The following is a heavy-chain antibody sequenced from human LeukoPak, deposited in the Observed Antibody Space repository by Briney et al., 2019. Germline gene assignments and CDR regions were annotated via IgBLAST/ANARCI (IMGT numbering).Heavy chain of an antibody. J-gene: IGHJ3*02. CDR3: ARGVAAPWAFDI. CDR1: GLTFSSHS. CDR2: ITSGSTTI. D-gene: IGHD2-15*01. V-gene: IGHV3-48*01. Sequence: GESLKISCAASGLTFSSHSMNWVRQAPGKGLEWVSYITSGSTTIYYADSVKGRFTISRDNAKNSLYLQMSSLRAEDTAVYHCARGVAAPWAFDIWGQGTVVTVSS.